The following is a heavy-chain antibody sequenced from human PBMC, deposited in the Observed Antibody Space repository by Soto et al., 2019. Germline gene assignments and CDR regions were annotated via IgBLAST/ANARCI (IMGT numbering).Heavy chain of an antibody. CDR3: ARGIVVGSQEFAY. Sequence: QVQLQESGPGLVKPSETLSLTCTVSGGSISSYYWSWIRQPPGKGLEWIGYIYYSGSTNYNPSLQSRVTISVDTSKNQFSLKLSSVTAADTAVYYCARGIVVGSQEFAYWGQGTLVTVSS. CDR2: IYYSGST. D-gene: IGHD3-22*01. CDR1: GGSISSYY. V-gene: IGHV4-59*01. J-gene: IGHJ4*02.